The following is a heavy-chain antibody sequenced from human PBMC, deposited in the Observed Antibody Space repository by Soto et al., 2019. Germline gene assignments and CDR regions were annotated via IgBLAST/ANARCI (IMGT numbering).Heavy chain of an antibody. J-gene: IGHJ4*02. D-gene: IGHD2-21*01. CDR3: ATVPPRIVVVLAEFPT. CDR2: IYHNGIT. CDR1: GTSISSSYW. V-gene: IGHV4-4*02. Sequence: QVQLKQSGPGLVRPSGTLSLTCRVSGTSISSSYWWAWVRQSPGKGLDWIGEIYHNGITKYNPSLKSRVSMSIDKANNQFSLKLTSVTAADTAGYYCATVPPRIVVVLAEFPTWGQGTLVTVSS.